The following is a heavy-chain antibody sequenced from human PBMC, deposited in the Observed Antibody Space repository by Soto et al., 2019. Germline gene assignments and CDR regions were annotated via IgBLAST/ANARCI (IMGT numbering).Heavy chain of an antibody. D-gene: IGHD5-18*01. CDR2: ISESTGKT. Sequence: GGSLRLSCAASGFTFSNYAMNWVRQAPGKGLEWVSGISESTGKTYYADSLKGRFTISRDNSKNTVYLQMHSLRAEDTALYYCAKGEDSFGFTRFDFWGQGNLVTVSS. J-gene: IGHJ4*02. CDR1: GFTFSNYA. CDR3: AKGEDSFGFTRFDF. V-gene: IGHV3-23*01.